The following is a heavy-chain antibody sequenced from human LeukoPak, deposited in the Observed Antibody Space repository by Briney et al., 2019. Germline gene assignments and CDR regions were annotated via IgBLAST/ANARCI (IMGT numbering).Heavy chain of an antibody. CDR1: GFTFSSYV. D-gene: IGHD3-22*01. Sequence: GGSLRLSCAASGFTFSSYVMTWFRQAPGKGLEWVSYISSSSRYTNYADSVKGRFTISRDNAKNSLYLQMNSLRAEDTAVYYCARVKTKTRYHYDSSGLPTAFDIWGQGTMVTVSS. CDR2: ISSSSRYT. V-gene: IGHV3-11*05. J-gene: IGHJ3*02. CDR3: ARVKTKTRYHYDSSGLPTAFDI.